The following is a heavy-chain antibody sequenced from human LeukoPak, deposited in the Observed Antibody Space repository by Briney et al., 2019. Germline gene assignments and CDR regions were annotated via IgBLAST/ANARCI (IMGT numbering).Heavy chain of an antibody. Sequence: SETLSLTCTVSGGSISSYYWSWIRQPPGKGLEWIGSIYYSGSTYYNPSLKSRVTISVDTSKNQFSLKLSSVTAADTAVYYCARERVEGLWFGELLPDYFDYWGQGTLVTVSS. V-gene: IGHV4-59*12. CDR2: IYYSGST. J-gene: IGHJ4*02. D-gene: IGHD3-10*01. CDR3: ARERVEGLWFGELLPDYFDY. CDR1: GGSISSYY.